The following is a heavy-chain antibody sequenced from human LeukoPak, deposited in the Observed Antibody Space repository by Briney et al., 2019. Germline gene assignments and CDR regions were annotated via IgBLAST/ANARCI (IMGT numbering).Heavy chain of an antibody. D-gene: IGHD6-19*01. CDR2: IYYSGST. Sequence: KPSETLSLTCTVSGGSISSYYWSWIRQPPGKGLEWIGYIYYSGSTNYNPSLKSRVTISVDTSKNQFSLKLSSVTAADTAVYCCARFGYSSGWPFDYWGQGTLVTVSS. J-gene: IGHJ4*02. CDR3: ARFGYSSGWPFDY. V-gene: IGHV4-59*12. CDR1: GGSISSYY.